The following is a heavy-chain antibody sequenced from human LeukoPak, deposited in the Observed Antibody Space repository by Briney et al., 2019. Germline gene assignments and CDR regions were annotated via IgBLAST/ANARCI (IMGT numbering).Heavy chain of an antibody. J-gene: IGHJ1*01. D-gene: IGHD1-26*01. CDR2: ISSSGSTI. CDR3: AREHPVGYSGGYYWPGHFHH. V-gene: IGHV3-48*03. Sequence: GESLTLSCAASGFTFDDYAMIWVGQAPGKGLEWGSYISSSGSTIYYAASVKGRFTISRDNAKNSLYLQMNSLRAEDTAVYYCAREHPVGYSGGYYWPGHFHHWGQGTLVTVSS. CDR1: GFTFDDYA.